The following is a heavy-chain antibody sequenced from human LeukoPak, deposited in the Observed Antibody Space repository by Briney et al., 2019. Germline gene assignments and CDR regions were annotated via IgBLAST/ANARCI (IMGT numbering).Heavy chain of an antibody. CDR1: GGSISSYY. D-gene: IGHD6-19*01. V-gene: IGHV4-4*07. CDR2: IYASGST. Sequence: SETLSLTCTVSGGSISSYYWSWIRQPAAKGPEWIGRIYASGSTNYNPSLKSRVTMSVDTSKNQFSLKLSSVTAADTAVYYCARGDRAVAGAWGWFDPWGQGTLVTVSS. CDR3: ARGDRAVAGAWGWFDP. J-gene: IGHJ5*02.